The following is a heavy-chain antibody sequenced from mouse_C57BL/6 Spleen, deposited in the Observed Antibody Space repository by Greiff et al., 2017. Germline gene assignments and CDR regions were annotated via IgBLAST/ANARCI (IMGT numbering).Heavy chain of an antibody. CDR2: ISTYYGDA. CDR1: GYTFTDYA. Sequence: VQLQQSGPELVRPGVSVKISCKGSGYTFTDYAMHWVKQSHAKSLEWIGVISTYYGDASYNQKFKDKATMTVDNSSSTAYMKLARLTSKDSAVYYCARSREYDYGSSPYYDAMDYWGQGTSVTGSS. CDR3: ARSREYDYGSSPYYDAMDY. D-gene: IGHD1-1*01. V-gene: IGHV1-67*01. J-gene: IGHJ4*01.